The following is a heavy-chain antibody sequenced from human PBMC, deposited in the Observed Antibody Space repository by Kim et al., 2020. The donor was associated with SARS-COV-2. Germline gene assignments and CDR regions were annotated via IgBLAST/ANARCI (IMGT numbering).Heavy chain of an antibody. J-gene: IGHJ6*02. V-gene: IGHV1-3*01. CDR2: INAGNGNT. CDR1: GYTFTSYA. Sequence: ASVKVSCKASGYTFTSYAMHWVRQAPGQRLEWMGWINAGNGNTKYSQKFQGRVTITRDTSASTAYMELSSLRSEDTAVYYCARALYYDFWSGNYYYYYGMDVWGQGTTVTVSS. CDR3: ARALYYDFWSGNYYYYYGMDV. D-gene: IGHD3-3*01.